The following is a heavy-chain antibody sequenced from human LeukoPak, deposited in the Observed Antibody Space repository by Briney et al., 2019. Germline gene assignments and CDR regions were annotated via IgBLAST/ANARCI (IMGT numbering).Heavy chain of an antibody. D-gene: IGHD6-6*01. CDR2: ISPHSGGT. CDR3: ARDSSYSSSLYYFEY. Sequence: GASVKVSCKASGYTFTDYYMHWVRQAPGQGLEWMGWISPHSGGTNYAQKFQGRVTMTRDTSISTVYMEVSRLRSDDTAVYYCARDSSYSSSLYYFEYWGQGTLVTVSS. CDR1: GYTFTDYY. V-gene: IGHV1-2*02. J-gene: IGHJ4*02.